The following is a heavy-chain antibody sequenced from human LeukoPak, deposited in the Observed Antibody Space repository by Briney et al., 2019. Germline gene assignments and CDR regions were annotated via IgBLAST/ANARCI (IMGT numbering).Heavy chain of an antibody. CDR2: IYHSGST. D-gene: IGHD3-9*01. V-gene: IGHV4-4*02. CDR1: GASISSPNW. J-gene: IGHJ5*02. Sequence: PSETLSLTCAVSGASISSPNWWSWVRQPPGKGLEWIGEIYHSGSTNYNPSLESRATISVDKSKNQFSLKLNSVTAADTAVYYCARQGIRYFDWLPWFDPWGQGTLVTVSS. CDR3: ARQGIRYFDWLPWFDP.